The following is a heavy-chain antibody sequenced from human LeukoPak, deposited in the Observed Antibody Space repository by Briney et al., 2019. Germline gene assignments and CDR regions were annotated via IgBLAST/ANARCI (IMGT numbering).Heavy chain of an antibody. CDR2: IYSSGST. CDR1: GGSINSYY. CDR3: ARGRGPGFDP. V-gene: IGHV4-4*07. D-gene: IGHD3-10*01. J-gene: IGHJ5*02. Sequence: PSETLSLTCTVSGGSINSYYWSWIRQPAGKGLEWIGRIYSSGSTNYNPSLKSRVTMSVDTSNNQFSLKLGSVTAADTAVYYCARGRGPGFDPWGQGTLVTVSS.